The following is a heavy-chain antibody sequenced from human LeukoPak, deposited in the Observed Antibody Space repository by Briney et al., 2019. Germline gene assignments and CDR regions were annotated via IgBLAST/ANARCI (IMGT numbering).Heavy chain of an antibody. CDR2: IWYDGSNK. D-gene: IGHD5-24*01. CDR3: ARDGDGYNWFDY. V-gene: IGHV3-33*01. J-gene: IGHJ4*02. Sequence: GGSLRLSCAASGFTFSSYGMHWVRQAPGKGLEWVAVIWYDGSNKYYADSVKGRFTISRDNSKNTLYLQMNSLRAEDTAVYYCARDGDGYNWFDYWGQGTPVTVSS. CDR1: GFTFSSYG.